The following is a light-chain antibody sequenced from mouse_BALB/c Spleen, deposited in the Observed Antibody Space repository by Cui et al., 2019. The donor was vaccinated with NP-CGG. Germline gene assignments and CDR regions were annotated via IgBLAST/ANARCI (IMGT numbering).Light chain of an antibody. CDR3: ALWYSNHWV. CDR1: TGAVTTNNY. CDR2: GSH. Sequence: QAVVTQASALTTSPGETVTITCRSSTGAVTTNNYANWVQEKPDHLFTGLIGGSHNRAPGVPARFSGSLIGDKAALTITGAQTEDEAIYFCALWYSNHWVFGGGTKLTVL. J-gene: IGLJ1*01. V-gene: IGLV1*01.